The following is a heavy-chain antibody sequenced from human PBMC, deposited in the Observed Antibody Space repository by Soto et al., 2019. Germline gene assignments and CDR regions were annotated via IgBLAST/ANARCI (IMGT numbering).Heavy chain of an antibody. Sequence: ASVKVSCKASGYTFTSYYMHWVRQAPGQGLEWMGIINPSGGSTSYAQKFQGRVTMTRDTSTSTVYMELSSLRSEDTAVYYCALVSKIAAAGTDAYAICTQGTIVTVSS. CDR1: GYTFTSYY. CDR3: ALVSKIAAAGTDAYAI. D-gene: IGHD6-13*01. J-gene: IGHJ3*02. CDR2: INPSGGST. V-gene: IGHV1-46*01.